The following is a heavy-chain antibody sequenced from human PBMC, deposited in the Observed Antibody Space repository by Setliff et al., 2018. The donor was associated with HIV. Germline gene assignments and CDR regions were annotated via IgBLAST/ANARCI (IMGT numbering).Heavy chain of an antibody. CDR2: TYYSGST. CDR3: ARVVPLRDSSGSIDY. V-gene: IGHV4-59*01. CDR1: GGSISSYY. Sequence: SETLSLTCTVSGGSISSYYWSWIRQPPGKGLEWIGYTYYSGSTSYNPSLKSRVTISVDTSKNQFSLKLSSVTAADTAVYYCARVVPLRDSSGSIDYWGQGTLVTVSS. D-gene: IGHD6-19*01. J-gene: IGHJ4*02.